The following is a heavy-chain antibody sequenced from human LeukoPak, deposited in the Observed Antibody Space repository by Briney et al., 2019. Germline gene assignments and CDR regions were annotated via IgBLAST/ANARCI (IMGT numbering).Heavy chain of an antibody. Sequence: GQSLKISCKGSGYSFTNYWIGWVRQMHGKGLEWMGVIYPGDSDTIYSPSFQGQVTISADKSIITAYLQWSSLKASDTAMYYCARRLMYYYDSSGYDVAFDIWGQGTMVTVSS. CDR1: GYSFTNYW. CDR3: ARRLMYYYDSSGYDVAFDI. J-gene: IGHJ3*02. D-gene: IGHD3-22*01. CDR2: IYPGDSDT. V-gene: IGHV5-51*01.